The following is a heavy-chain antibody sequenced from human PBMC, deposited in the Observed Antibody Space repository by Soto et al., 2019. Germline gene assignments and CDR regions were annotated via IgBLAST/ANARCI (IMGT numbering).Heavy chain of an antibody. D-gene: IGHD6-6*01. CDR3: AKGGRVSAAPYYGMDV. Sequence: ASVKVSCKASGYTFTSYDINWVRQATGQGLEWMGWMNPNSGNTGYAQKFQGRVTMTRNTSISTAYMELNSLRAEDTAVYYCAKGGRVSAAPYYGMDVWGQGTTVTVSS. J-gene: IGHJ6*02. CDR2: MNPNSGNT. CDR1: GYTFTSYD. V-gene: IGHV1-8*01.